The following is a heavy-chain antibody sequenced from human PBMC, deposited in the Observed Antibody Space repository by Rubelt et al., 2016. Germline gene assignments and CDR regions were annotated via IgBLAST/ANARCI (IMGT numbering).Heavy chain of an antibody. CDR2: IKQDGTEK. CDR1: GFSFSSSW. J-gene: IGHJ4*02. V-gene: IGHV3-7*01. D-gene: IGHD1-26*01. CDR3: ARDPVGGNVRQFDY. Sequence: GGSLRLSCAASGFSFSSSWMTWVRQAPGKGLEWVANIKQDGTEKYYVDSVKGRFTISRDNAKNSLFLQMNRLRVEDTAMYYCARDPVGGNVRQFDYWGQGTLVTVSS.